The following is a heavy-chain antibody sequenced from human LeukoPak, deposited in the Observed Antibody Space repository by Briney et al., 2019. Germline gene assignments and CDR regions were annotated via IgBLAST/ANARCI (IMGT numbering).Heavy chain of an antibody. Sequence: GASVKVSCKASGYTFTGYYMHWVRQAPGQGLEWMGWINPNSGGTNYAQKFQGRVTMTRDTSISTAYMELSRLRSDDTAEYYCARDLRTITDAYSYWGQGTLVTVSS. CDR1: GYTFTGYY. CDR2: INPNSGGT. CDR3: ARDLRTITDAYSY. V-gene: IGHV1-2*02. D-gene: IGHD5-12*01. J-gene: IGHJ4*02.